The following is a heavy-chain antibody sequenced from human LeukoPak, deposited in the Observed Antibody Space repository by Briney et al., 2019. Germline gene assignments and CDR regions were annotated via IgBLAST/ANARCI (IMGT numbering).Heavy chain of an antibody. V-gene: IGHV1-69*05. CDR3: ARGTTYCSGGSCYGYYFDY. D-gene: IGHD2-15*01. CDR1: GGTFSSYA. Sequence: SVKVSCKASGGTFSSYAISWVRQAPGQGLEWMGGIIPIFGTANYAQKFQGRVTITTDESTSTAYMELSSLRSEDTAVYYCARGTTYCSGGSCYGYYFDYWGQGTLVTVSS. CDR2: IIPIFGTA. J-gene: IGHJ4*02.